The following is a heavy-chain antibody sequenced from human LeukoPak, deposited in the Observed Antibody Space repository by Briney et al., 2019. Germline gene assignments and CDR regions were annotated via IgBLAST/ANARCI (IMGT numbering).Heavy chain of an antibody. CDR3: ARDSVTGMRSNDY. V-gene: IGHV4-59*12. CDR2: IYYSGST. J-gene: IGHJ4*02. D-gene: IGHD4-17*01. Sequence: PSETLSLTCTVSGGSISSYYWSWIRQPPGKGLEWIGYIYYSGSTNYNPSLKSRVTISVDTSKNQFSLKLSSVTAADTAVYYCARDSVTGMRSNDYWGQGTLVTVSS. CDR1: GGSISSYY.